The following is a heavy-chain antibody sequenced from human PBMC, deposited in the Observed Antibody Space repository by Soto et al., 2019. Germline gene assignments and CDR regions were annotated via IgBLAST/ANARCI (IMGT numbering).Heavy chain of an antibody. CDR1: GDSISTVDYF. Sequence: SETLSLTCSVSGDSISTVDYFWAWIRQPPGQALEYIGYIYKSTTTYYNPSFESRVAISLDTSKGQFSLTVTSVTAADTAVYFCARGRYCLTGRCFPNWFDSWGQGTLVTVSS. CDR3: ARGRYCLTGRCFPNWFDS. V-gene: IGHV4-30-4*01. D-gene: IGHD2-15*01. CDR2: IYKSTTT. J-gene: IGHJ5*01.